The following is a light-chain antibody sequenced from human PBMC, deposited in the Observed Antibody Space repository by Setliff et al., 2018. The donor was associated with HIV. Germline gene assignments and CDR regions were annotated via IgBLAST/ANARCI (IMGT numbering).Light chain of an antibody. V-gene: IGLV2-18*02. CDR3: CSYAGSSTYV. J-gene: IGLJ1*01. Sequence: QSALTQPPSVSGSPGQSVTVSCTGTSSDIDTYNRVSWYQQPPGTAPKLLIYEVINRPSGVPDRFSGPKSGNTASLTISGLQAEDEADYYCCSYAGSSTYVFATGTKVTVL. CDR2: EVI. CDR1: SSDIDTYNR.